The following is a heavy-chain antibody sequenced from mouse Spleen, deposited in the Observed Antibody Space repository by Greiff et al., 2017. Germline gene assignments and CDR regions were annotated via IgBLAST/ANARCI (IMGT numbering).Heavy chain of an antibody. J-gene: IGHJ3*01. V-gene: IGHV2-6*02. CDR1: GFSLTSYG. CDR2: IRSDCST. Sequence: VQGVESGPGLVAPSQSLSITCTASGFSLTSYGVHWVRQSPGKGLEWLGVIRSDCSTTSNSAPKSRVSIIKDNSKSQVFKKMNRLKTDDTDMYYGARQDRSALFAYWGQGTLVNVSA. D-gene: IGHD3-2*02. CDR3: ARQDRSALFAY.